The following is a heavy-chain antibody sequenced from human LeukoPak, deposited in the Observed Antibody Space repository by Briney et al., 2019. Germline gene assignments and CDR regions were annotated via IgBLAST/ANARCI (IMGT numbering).Heavy chain of an antibody. CDR1: GFTFSSYS. CDR3: TKERGLGSYSPGVFDI. CDR2: ISSSSSTI. D-gene: IGHD3-10*01. J-gene: IGHJ3*02. V-gene: IGHV3-48*01. Sequence: GGSLRLSCAASGFTFSSYSMNWVRQAPGKGLEWVSYISSSSSTIYYADSVKGRFSISRDTSKNTLYLQMNSLRAEDTAVYYCTKERGLGSYSPGVFDIWGQGTMVTVSS.